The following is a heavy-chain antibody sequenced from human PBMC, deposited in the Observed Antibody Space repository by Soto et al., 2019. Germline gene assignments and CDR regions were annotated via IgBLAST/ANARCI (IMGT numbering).Heavy chain of an antibody. CDR2: INPNSGGT. J-gene: IGHJ6*02. V-gene: IGHV1-2*02. Sequence: ASVKVSCKASGYTFTGYYMHWVRQAPGQGLEWMGWINPNSGGTDYAQKFQGRVTMTRDTSISTAYMELSRLRSDDTAVYYCARRMIWFGTEYRGYGMDVWGQGTTVTVSS. CDR1: GYTFTGYY. D-gene: IGHD3-10*01. CDR3: ARRMIWFGTEYRGYGMDV.